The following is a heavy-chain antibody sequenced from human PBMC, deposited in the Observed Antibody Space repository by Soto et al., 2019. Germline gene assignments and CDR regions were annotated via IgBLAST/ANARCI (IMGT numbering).Heavy chain of an antibody. CDR1: GFTFSNYA. Sequence: GGSLRLSCAASGFTFSNYAMSWVRQAPGKGLEWVSGMSGRGDRSDSADSVKGRFTSSRDNSKNTLYLQMNSLRAEDTAVYYCARGGRSEVVVPSTFDAFDFWGQGTMVTVSS. V-gene: IGHV3-23*01. D-gene: IGHD2-15*01. CDR3: ARGGRSEVVVPSTFDAFDF. J-gene: IGHJ3*01. CDR2: MSGRGDRS.